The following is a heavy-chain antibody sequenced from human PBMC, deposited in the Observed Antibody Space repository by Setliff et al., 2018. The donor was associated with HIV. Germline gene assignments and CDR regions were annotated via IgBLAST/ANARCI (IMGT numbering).Heavy chain of an antibody. CDR2: INHSGST. CDR1: GGSFSDYY. V-gene: IGHV4-34*01. CDR3: ARGGRSLAAPTWFDP. D-gene: IGHD6-6*01. J-gene: IGHJ5*02. Sequence: LRETLSLTCAVYGGSFSDYYWSWIRQPPGKGLEWIGEINHSGSTNYNPSLKSRVTISVDTSKNQFSLKLSSVTAADTAVYYCARGGRSLAAPTWFDPWGQGTLVTVSS.